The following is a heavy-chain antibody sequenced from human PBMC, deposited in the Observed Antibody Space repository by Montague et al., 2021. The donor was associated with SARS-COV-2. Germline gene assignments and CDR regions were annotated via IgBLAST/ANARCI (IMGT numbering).Heavy chain of an antibody. D-gene: IGHD6-13*01. V-gene: IGHV4-39*07. CDR2: TYYSGST. J-gene: IGHJ6*02. Sequence: TYYSGSTYYNPSLKSRVTISVDTSKNQFSLKLSSVTAADTAVYYCARLGRQQLVRLSGMDVWGQGDTVTVSS. CDR3: ARLGRQQLVRLSGMDV.